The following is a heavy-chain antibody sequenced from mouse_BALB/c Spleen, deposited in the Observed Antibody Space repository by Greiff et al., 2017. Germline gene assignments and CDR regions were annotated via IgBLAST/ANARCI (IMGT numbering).Heavy chain of an antibody. Sequence: EVMLVESGGGLVQPGGSRKLSCAASGFTFSSFGMHWVRQAPEKGLEWVAYISSGSSTIYYADTVKGRFTISRDNPKNTLFLQMTSLRSEDTAMYYCARGGNYFAYWGQGTLVTVSA. CDR3: ARGGNYFAY. CDR2: ISSGSSTI. D-gene: IGHD2-1*01. CDR1: GFTFSSFG. J-gene: IGHJ3*01. V-gene: IGHV5-17*02.